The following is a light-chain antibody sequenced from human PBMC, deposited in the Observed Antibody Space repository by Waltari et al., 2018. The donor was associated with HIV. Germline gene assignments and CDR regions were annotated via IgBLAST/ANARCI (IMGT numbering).Light chain of an antibody. J-gene: IGLJ2*01. CDR2: EVI. V-gene: IGLV2-23*02. CDR3: CSYSGTGVV. CDR1: SSDVRAYTL. Sequence: QSALTQPAYVSGSPGQSITISCTGTSSDVRAYTLFSLYQKYPGNAPKLMIFEVIKRPSGVSDRFSGSRSGNTASLTISGLQTEDEGDYYCCSYSGTGVVFGGGTKVTVL.